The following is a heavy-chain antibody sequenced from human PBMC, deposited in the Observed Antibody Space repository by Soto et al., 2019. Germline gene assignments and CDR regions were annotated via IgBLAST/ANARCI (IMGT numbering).Heavy chain of an antibody. J-gene: IGHJ5*02. D-gene: IGHD6-19*01. V-gene: IGHV3-23*01. Sequence: EVRLLESGGGLAQPGGSRRLSCAASGFTFSSSAMNWVRQAPGKGLEWVSSIRVGGGDTFYADSVRGRFTVSRDISTNTLYLQMNSLRAEDTAIYYCAKCSVGTVRTSGWCNWFDPWGQGTLVTVSS. CDR1: GFTFSSSA. CDR3: AKCSVGTVRTSGWCNWFDP. CDR2: IRVGGGDT.